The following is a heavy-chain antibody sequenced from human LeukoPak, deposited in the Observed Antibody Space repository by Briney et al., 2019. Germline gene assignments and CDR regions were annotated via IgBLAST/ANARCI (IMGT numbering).Heavy chain of an antibody. J-gene: IGHJ4*02. D-gene: IGHD3-16*02. CDR2: ISAYNGNT. CDR3: ARGYDYVWGSYRYPYYFDY. Sequence: ASVKVSCKASGYTFTSYYMHWVRQAPGQGLEWMGWISAYNGNTNYAQKPQGRVTMTTDTSTSTAYMELRSLRSDDTAVYYCARGYDYVWGSYRYPYYFDYWGQGTLVTVSS. CDR1: GYTFTSYY. V-gene: IGHV1-18*04.